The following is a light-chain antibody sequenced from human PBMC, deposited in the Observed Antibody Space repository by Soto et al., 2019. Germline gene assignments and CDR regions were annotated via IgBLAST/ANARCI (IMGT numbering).Light chain of an antibody. J-gene: IGKJ4*01. CDR3: QQRSNWPLLT. V-gene: IGKV3-11*01. CDR1: QSVSSY. CDR2: DAS. Sequence: EIVMTPSPATLSVSPVERATLSCRASQSVSSYLAWYQQTPGQAPRLLIYDASNRATGIPARFSGSGSGTDFTLTISSLEPEDFAVYYCQQRSNWPLLTFGGGTKVDIK.